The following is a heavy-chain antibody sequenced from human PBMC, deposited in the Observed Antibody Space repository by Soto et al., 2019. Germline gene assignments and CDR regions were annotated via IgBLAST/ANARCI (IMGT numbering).Heavy chain of an antibody. V-gene: IGHV4-39*01. Sequence: SETLSRTCTVSGGSISSSSYYWGWIRQPPGKGLEWIGSIYYSGSTYYNPSLKSRVTISVDTSKNQFSLKLSSVTAADTAVYYCASIAAAGTYYYYYGMDVWGQGTTVTVSS. D-gene: IGHD6-13*01. J-gene: IGHJ6*02. CDR3: ASIAAAGTYYYYYGMDV. CDR2: IYYSGST. CDR1: GGSISSSSYY.